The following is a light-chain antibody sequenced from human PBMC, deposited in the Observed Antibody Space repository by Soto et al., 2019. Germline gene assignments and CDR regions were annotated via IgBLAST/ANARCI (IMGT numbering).Light chain of an antibody. CDR2: KAS. CDR3: QQYNSYSWP. Sequence: DIQMTQSPSTLSASVGDRFTITCRASQSISSWLAWYQQKPGKAPKLLIYKASSLESGVPSRFSGSGSGTEFTLTISSLQPDDFAPYYCQQYNSYSWPFGQGTKVDI. CDR1: QSISSW. J-gene: IGKJ1*01. V-gene: IGKV1-5*03.